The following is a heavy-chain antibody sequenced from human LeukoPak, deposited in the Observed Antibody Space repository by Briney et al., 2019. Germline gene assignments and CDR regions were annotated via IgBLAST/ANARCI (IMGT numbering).Heavy chain of an antibody. Sequence: ASVKVSCKASGYTFTGYYMHWVRQAPGQGLEWMGWINPNSGGTHYAQKFQGRVTMTRDTSISTAYMELSRLRSDDTAVYYCASQMGTGDQESYFDYWGQGTLVTVSS. CDR3: ASQMGTGDQESYFDY. V-gene: IGHV1-2*02. CDR1: GYTFTGYY. D-gene: IGHD1-14*01. CDR2: INPNSGGT. J-gene: IGHJ4*02.